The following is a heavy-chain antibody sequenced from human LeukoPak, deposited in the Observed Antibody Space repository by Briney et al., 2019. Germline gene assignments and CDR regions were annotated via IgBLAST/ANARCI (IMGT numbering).Heavy chain of an antibody. D-gene: IGHD2-21*02. J-gene: IGHJ5*02. CDR1: GFTFSNYN. CDR2: ISTSSSYI. Sequence: GGSLRLSCAASGFTFSNYNMNWVRQAPGKGLEWVSSISTSSSYIYYADSVKGRFTISRDNAKNSLYLQMNSLRAEDTAVYYCVRDLWWRQGESWGQGTQVTVSS. CDR3: VRDLWWRQGES. V-gene: IGHV3-21*01.